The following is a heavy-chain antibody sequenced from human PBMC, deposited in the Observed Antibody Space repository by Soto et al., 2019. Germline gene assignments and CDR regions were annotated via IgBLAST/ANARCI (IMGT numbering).Heavy chain of an antibody. CDR3: ARGGSVTWLPLEGWFDP. CDR1: GDSVSSNSAA. V-gene: IGHV6-1*01. Sequence: PSQTVSLTCAISGDSVSSNSAAWNWIRQSPSRGLEWLGRTYYRSKWYNDYAVSVKSRITINPDTSKNQFSLQLNSVTPEDPAVYYCARGGSVTWLPLEGWFDPWGQGTLVTVSS. D-gene: IGHD5-12*01. CDR2: TYYRSKWYN. J-gene: IGHJ5*02.